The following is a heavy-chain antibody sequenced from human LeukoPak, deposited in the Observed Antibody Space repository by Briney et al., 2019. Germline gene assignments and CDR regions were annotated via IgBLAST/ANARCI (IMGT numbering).Heavy chain of an antibody. Sequence: GGSLRLSCAVSGFTFDDYAMHWVRQVPGKGLEWVSGINWNSDSIGYAVRGRFTISRDNAKNSLYQQMNSLRVEDTALYYCVTNGGGDSGYGNFDYWGQGTLVTVSS. CDR1: GFTFDDYA. J-gene: IGHJ4*02. CDR3: VTNGGGDSGYGNFDY. CDR2: INWNSDSI. V-gene: IGHV3-9*01. D-gene: IGHD5-12*01.